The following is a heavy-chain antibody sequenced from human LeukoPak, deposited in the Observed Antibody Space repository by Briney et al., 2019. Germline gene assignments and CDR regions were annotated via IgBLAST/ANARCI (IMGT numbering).Heavy chain of an antibody. CDR2: ISRSSRYI. J-gene: IGHJ4*02. CDR1: GFTFSSDS. D-gene: IGHD1-7*01. CDR3: ARTELELPEGSPSDFDY. V-gene: IGHV3-21*01. Sequence: GGSLRLSYAASGFTFSSDSMNWVRQAPGKGLEWVSSISRSSRYIYYGDSVKGRFTVSRDNAKNSLYLQMNSLRAEDTAVYYCARTELELPEGSPSDFDYWGQGTLVTVSS.